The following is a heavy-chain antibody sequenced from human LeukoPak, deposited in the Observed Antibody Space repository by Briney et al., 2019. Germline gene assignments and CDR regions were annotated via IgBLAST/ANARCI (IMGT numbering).Heavy chain of an antibody. CDR3: ARGLRRANTYYYGSGSSEFDP. CDR1: GYTFTGYY. D-gene: IGHD3-10*01. CDR2: INPNSGGT. V-gene: IGHV1-2*02. Sequence: ASVKVSCKASGYTFTGYYMHWVRQAPGQGLEWMGWINPNSGGTNYAQKFQGRVTMTRDTSISTAYMELSRLRSDDTAVYYCARGLRRANTYYYGSGSSEFDPWGQGTLVTVSS. J-gene: IGHJ5*02.